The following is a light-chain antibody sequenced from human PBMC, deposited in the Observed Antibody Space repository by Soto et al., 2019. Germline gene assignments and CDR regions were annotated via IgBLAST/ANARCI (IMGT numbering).Light chain of an antibody. Sequence: EIVMTQSPATLSVSPGESATLSCRASQRISTNLAWYQHKRGQAPRLLIYGASTRATGTPDRFSGSGSGTDFTLTISRLEPEDFAVYYCQHYGSSPPWTFGQGTKVDIK. J-gene: IGKJ1*01. CDR1: QRISTN. CDR2: GAS. V-gene: IGKV3-20*01. CDR3: QHYGSSPPWT.